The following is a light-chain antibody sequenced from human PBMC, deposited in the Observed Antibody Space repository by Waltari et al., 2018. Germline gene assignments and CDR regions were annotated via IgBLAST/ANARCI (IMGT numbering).Light chain of an antibody. CDR3: QNHERLPAV. CDR1: QSISRY. V-gene: IGKV3-20*01. J-gene: IGKJ1*01. Sequence: IVLTQSPGTLSLSPGERATLSCMASQSISRYLAWYPQKPGQAPRRLIYAASSRATGIPDRFRGSGSGTEFSLTISRLEPEDFAVYFCQNHERLPAVFGQGTKVEIK. CDR2: AAS.